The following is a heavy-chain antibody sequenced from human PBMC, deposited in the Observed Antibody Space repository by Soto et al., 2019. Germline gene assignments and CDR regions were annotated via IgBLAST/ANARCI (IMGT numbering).Heavy chain of an antibody. D-gene: IGHD3-9*01. V-gene: IGHV3-66*01. CDR2: IKSGGNI. CDR3: ARASPRGRYFDWLIFPLGH. J-gene: IGHJ4*02. CDR1: GFTVSTDW. Sequence: GGSLRLSCAASGFTVSTDWMYWVRQAPGKGLEWVSVIKSGGNIYYADSVEGRFTISRDTAKNSLYLQMNSLRAEDTALYFCARASPRGRYFDWLIFPLGHWGQGTLVTVSS.